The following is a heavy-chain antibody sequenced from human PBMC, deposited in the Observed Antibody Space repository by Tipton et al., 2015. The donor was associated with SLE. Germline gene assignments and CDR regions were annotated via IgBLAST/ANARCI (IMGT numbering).Heavy chain of an antibody. D-gene: IGHD6-19*01. V-gene: IGHV6-1*01. Sequence: QLVQSGAEVKPSQTLSLTCAISGDSVSTNSAAWNWIRQSPSRGLEWLGRTYYRSKWYNDYAISVKSRIIINSDTSKNQFSLQLKSVTPEDTALYYCAREGSGWYYFDSWGQGTLVTVSS. CDR2: TYYRSKWYN. CDR1: GDSVSTNSAA. J-gene: IGHJ4*02. CDR3: AREGSGWYYFDS.